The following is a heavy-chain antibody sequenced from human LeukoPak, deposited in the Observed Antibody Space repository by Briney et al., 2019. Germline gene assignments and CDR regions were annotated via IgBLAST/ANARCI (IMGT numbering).Heavy chain of an antibody. CDR2: ISISGSTI. CDR1: GSTLSSYS. Sequence: PGGSLRLSCAATGSTLSSYSMNWARQAPGKGLEWVSHISISGSTIHYADSVRGRFTISRDSAKNSLYLQMNSLRADDTAVYYCSTAKFDYWGQGTLLTVSS. V-gene: IGHV3-48*01. J-gene: IGHJ4*02. CDR3: STAKFDY.